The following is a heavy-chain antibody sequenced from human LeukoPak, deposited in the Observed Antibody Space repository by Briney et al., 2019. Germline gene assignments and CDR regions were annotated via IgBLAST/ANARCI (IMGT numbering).Heavy chain of an antibody. CDR3: ARDKDSSSWHMNAFDI. V-gene: IGHV1-69*13. CDR1: GGTFSSYA. D-gene: IGHD6-13*01. CDR2: IIPIFGTA. Sequence: SVKVSCKASGGTFSSYAISWVRQAPGQGLEWMGGIIPIFGTANYAQKFQGRVTIAADESTSTAYMELSSLRSEDTAVYYCARDKDSSSWHMNAFDIWGQGTMVTVSS. J-gene: IGHJ3*02.